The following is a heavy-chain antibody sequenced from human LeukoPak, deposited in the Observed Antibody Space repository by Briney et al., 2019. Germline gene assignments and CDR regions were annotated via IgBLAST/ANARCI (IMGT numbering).Heavy chain of an antibody. CDR3: ASFKGFYDSSGPNWFDP. J-gene: IGHJ5*02. CDR2: IYYTGST. D-gene: IGHD3-22*01. CDR1: GGSISSYY. Sequence: SETLSLTCTVSGGSISSYYWSWVRQPPGKGLEWIGYIYYTGSTNYNPSLKSRVTISLDTSKNQFSLKLTSVTAADTAVYYCASFKGFYDSSGPNWFDPWGQGTLVTVSS. V-gene: IGHV4-59*12.